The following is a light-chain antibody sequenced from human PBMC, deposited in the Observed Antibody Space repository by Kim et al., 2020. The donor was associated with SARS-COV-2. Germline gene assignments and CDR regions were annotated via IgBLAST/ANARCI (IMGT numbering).Light chain of an antibody. CDR2: QKG. V-gene: IGLV3-1*01. CDR3: QAWDSSTVV. Sequence: VYPGQTDSITCSGDKLGDKYACWYQQKPGQTPVLVIYQKGKRPSGIPKRFSGSNSGNTATLTISGTQAMDEADYYCQAWDSSTVVFGGGTQLTVL. CDR1: KLGDKY. J-gene: IGLJ2*01.